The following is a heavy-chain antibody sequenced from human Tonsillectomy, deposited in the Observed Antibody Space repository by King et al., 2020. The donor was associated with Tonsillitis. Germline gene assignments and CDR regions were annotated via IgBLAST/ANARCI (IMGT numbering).Heavy chain of an antibody. J-gene: IGHJ6*03. CDR1: GFTFSDFH. D-gene: IGHD1-26*01. Sequence: VQLVESGGGLVKPGGSLRLSCAASGFTFSDFHMMWIRQAPGKGLEWVSYISSSSSYTKYADSVRGRFTVSRDNAKNSLFLQMNSLRAEDTAVYYCATTSWALDYYMDVWGKGTTVTVSS. CDR2: ISSSSSYT. V-gene: IGHV3-11*05. CDR3: ATTSWALDYYMDV.